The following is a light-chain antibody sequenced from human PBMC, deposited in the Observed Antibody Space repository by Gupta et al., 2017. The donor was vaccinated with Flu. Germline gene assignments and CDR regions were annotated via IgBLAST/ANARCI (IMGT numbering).Light chain of an antibody. Sequence: TSLSASVGDRVTITCRASQSISVYLNWYQQKSGEAPRFLIYAASTLETGVPSRFSGSGSGTDFTLTIDSLHPDDFATYYCQQTDSTPYTFGQGTRLEIK. V-gene: IGKV1-39*01. J-gene: IGKJ2*01. CDR3: QQTDSTPYT. CDR2: AAS. CDR1: QSISVY.